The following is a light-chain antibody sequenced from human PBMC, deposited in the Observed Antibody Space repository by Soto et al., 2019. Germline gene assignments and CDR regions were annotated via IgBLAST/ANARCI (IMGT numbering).Light chain of an antibody. V-gene: IGKV3-15*01. CDR1: QSVSSN. CDR3: QQYNSWLWT. Sequence: ELVMTQSPATLSVSPGARATLSCRASQSVSSNIAWYQQKPGQAPRLLIYGASTRATGIPARFSGSGSGTEFTLIISSLQSEDSAVYYCQQYNSWLWTFGQGTKVDIK. J-gene: IGKJ1*01. CDR2: GAS.